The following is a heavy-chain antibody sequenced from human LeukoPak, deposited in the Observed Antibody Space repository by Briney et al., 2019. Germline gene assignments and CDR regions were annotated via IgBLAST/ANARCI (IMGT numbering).Heavy chain of an antibody. Sequence: GGSLRLSRAASGFTFSSYGMQWVRPAPGKGLGWVADIWYDGSNKYSADSVKGRFTLSRDNSKNTLYLQMNSLRAEDTAVYYCARHTGITMVRGFGYWGQGTLVTVSS. CDR3: ARHTGITMVRGFGY. V-gene: IGHV3-33*01. CDR2: IWYDGSNK. D-gene: IGHD3-10*01. J-gene: IGHJ4*02. CDR1: GFTFSSYG.